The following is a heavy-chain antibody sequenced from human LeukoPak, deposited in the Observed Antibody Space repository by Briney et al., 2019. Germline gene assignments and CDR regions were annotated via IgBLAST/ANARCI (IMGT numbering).Heavy chain of an antibody. J-gene: IGHJ5*02. V-gene: IGHV3-21*01. CDR2: ISSSSSYI. D-gene: IGHD5-18*01. Sequence: GGSLRLSCAASGFTFSSYSMNWVRQAPGKGLEWVSSISSSSSYIYYADSVKGQFTISRDNAKNSLYLQMNSLRAEDTAVYYCARSGYSYGSLLRGFDPWGQGTLVTVSS. CDR3: ARSGYSYGSLLRGFDP. CDR1: GFTFSSYS.